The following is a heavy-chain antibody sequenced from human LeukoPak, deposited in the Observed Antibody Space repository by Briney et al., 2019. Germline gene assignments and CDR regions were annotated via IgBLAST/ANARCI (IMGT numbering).Heavy chain of an antibody. V-gene: IGHV6-1*01. CDR3: ARATKGGYSYGLYYYYGMDV. CDR2: TYYRSKWYN. Sequence: SQTLSLTCAISGDIVSSNSAAWNWIRQSPSRGLEWLGRTYYRSKWYNDYAVSVKSRITINPDTSKNQFSLQLNSVTPEDTAVYYCARATKGGYSYGLYYYYGMDVWGQGTTVTVSS. CDR1: GDIVSSNSAA. J-gene: IGHJ6*02. D-gene: IGHD5-18*01.